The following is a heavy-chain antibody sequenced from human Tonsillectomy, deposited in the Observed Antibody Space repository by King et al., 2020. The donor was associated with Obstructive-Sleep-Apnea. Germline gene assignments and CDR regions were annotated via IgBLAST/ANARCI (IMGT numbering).Heavy chain of an antibody. V-gene: IGHV5-10-1*03. D-gene: IGHD3-16*01. Sequence: VQLVESGAEMKKPGESLRISCKPSGYSFTNYWITWVRQMPGKGLEWMGRIDPSDSYTNYGPSFQGQVTISTDKSNSTAYPQWNNLKASDTAMYYCARQFYETPDPPDAFDFWGQGTMVIVSS. CDR3: ARQFYETPDPPDAFDF. CDR2: IDPSDSYT. J-gene: IGHJ3*01. CDR1: GYSFTNYW.